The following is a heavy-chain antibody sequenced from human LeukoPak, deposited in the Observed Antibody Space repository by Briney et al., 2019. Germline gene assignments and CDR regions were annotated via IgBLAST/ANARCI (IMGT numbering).Heavy chain of an antibody. V-gene: IGHV3-30*18. CDR3: AKDPDGIAAAGTVGDYFDY. Sequence: GGSLRLSCAASGFTFSSYGMHWVRQAPGKGLEWVAVISYDGSNKYYADSVKGRFTISRDNSKNTLYLQMNSLRAEDTAVYYRAKDPDGIAAAGTVGDYFDYWGQGTLVTVSS. D-gene: IGHD6-13*01. CDR2: ISYDGSNK. J-gene: IGHJ4*02. CDR1: GFTFSSYG.